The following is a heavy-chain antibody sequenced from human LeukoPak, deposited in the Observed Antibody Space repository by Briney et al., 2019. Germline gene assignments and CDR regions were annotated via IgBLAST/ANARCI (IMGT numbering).Heavy chain of an antibody. V-gene: IGHV3-21*01. D-gene: IGHD4-17*01. Sequence: GGSLRLSCAASGFTFSSYSMNWVRQAPGKGLEWVSSISSSSSYIYYADSVKGRFTISRDNAKSSLYLQMNSLRAEDTAVYYCARDVRYGDYVVDYWGQGTLVTVSS. CDR2: ISSSSSYI. CDR3: ARDVRYGDYVVDY. CDR1: GFTFSSYS. J-gene: IGHJ4*02.